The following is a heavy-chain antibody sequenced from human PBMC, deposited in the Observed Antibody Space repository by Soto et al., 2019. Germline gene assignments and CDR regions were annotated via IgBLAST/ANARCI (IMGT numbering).Heavy chain of an antibody. CDR3: ARGYSSSLGIDY. D-gene: IGHD6-13*01. CDR2: INSDGSST. V-gene: IGHV3-74*01. CDR1: GFTFSTYA. Sequence: PGGALRLSCAASGFTFSTYAMNWVRQAPGKGLVWVSRINSDGSSTSYADSVKGRFTISRDNAKNTLYLQMNSLRAEDTAVYYCARGYSSSLGIDYWGQGTLVTVSS. J-gene: IGHJ4*02.